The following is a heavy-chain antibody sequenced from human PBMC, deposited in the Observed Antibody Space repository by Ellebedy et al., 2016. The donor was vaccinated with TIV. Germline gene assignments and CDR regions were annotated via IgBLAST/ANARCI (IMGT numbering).Heavy chain of an antibody. J-gene: IGHJ4*02. CDR2: TDHDGRVK. V-gene: IGHV3-7*01. CDR3: ARSRFGAHDHDQ. CDR1: GFTFSIYW. D-gene: IGHD3-3*01. Sequence: GESLKISCVTSGFTFSIYWMSWVRQAPGKGLEWVANTDHDGRVKFYVDSVEGRFYISSDSGRNSLFLEMNSLRDEDTAVYFCARSRFGAHDHDQWGQGTLVTVSS.